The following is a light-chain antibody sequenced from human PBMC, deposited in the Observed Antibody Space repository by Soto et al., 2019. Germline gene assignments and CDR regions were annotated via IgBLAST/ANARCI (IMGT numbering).Light chain of an antibody. CDR3: QQYGTSPT. CDR2: GTS. V-gene: IGKV3-20*01. Sequence: IVLTQSPGTLSLSPGERATLSCRASESLSGTRYLAWYQQKPGQAPRLLIYGTSSRATGIPDRFSGSVSGADFTLTISRLEPEDFAVYYCQQYGTSPTFGQGTKVEIK. J-gene: IGKJ1*01. CDR1: ESLSGTRY.